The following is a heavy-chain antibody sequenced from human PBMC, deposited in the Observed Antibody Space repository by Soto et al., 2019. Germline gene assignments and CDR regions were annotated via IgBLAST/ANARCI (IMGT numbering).Heavy chain of an antibody. CDR3: ARDRNDILTLTDY. CDR1: GFTVSSNY. V-gene: IGHV3-66*01. D-gene: IGHD3-9*01. CDR2: IYSGGST. Sequence: PXXSLRLSYAASGFTVSSNYMGWVLQAPGKGLEWVSVIYSGGSTYYADSVKGRFTISRDNSKNTLYLQMNSLRAEDTAVYYCARDRNDILTLTDYWGQGTLVTVSS. J-gene: IGHJ4*02.